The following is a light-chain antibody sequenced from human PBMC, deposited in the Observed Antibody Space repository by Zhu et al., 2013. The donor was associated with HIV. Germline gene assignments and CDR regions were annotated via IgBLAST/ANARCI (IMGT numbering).Light chain of an antibody. J-gene: IGLJ1*01. CDR1: ILRTNS. CDR2: DNY. Sequence: SFVLTQPPSLSVAPGETATISCGGNILRTNSVHWYQQKPRQAPVLVVYDNYVRPSGIPQRFSGSNSGNTATLIISRVEAEDEADYYCQVWDTISDHYVFGTGTQVTV. CDR3: QVWDTISDHYV. V-gene: IGLV3-21*01.